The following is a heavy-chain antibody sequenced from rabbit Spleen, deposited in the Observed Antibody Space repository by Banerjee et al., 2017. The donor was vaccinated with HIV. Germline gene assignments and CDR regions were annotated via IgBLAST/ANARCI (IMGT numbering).Heavy chain of an antibody. Sequence: QEQLEESGGDLVKPEGSLTLTCTASGFDFSSSYRMCWVRQAPGKGLEWIACIIGGSGANTYYASWAKGRFTISKTSSTTVTLQMTSLTAADTATYFCARDLVGVIGWNFYLWGPGTLVTVS. CDR2: IIGGSGANT. J-gene: IGHJ4*01. V-gene: IGHV1S45*01. CDR3: ARDLVGVIGWNFYL. CDR1: GFDFSSSYR. D-gene: IGHD1-1*01.